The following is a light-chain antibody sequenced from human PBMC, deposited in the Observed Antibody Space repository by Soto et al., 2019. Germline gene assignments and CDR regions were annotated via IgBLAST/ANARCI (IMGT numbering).Light chain of an antibody. J-gene: IGLJ1*01. CDR2: TNN. Sequence: QSVLTQPPSASGTPGQRVTISCSGSSSSIGSNSVNWYQQLPRTAPKVLNYTNNQRPSGVPDRFSGSKSGTSASLAISGLQSEDEADYYCAAVDGSLNVYVFGTGTKVTVL. CDR3: AAVDGSLNVYV. V-gene: IGLV1-44*01. CDR1: SSSIGSNS.